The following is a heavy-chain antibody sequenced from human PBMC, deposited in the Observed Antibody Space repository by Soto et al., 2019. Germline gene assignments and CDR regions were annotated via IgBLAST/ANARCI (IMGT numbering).Heavy chain of an antibody. CDR2: ISAYNGNT. Sequence: QVQLVQSGAEVKKPGASVKVSCKASGYTFTNFGISWVRQAPGQGLEWMGWISAYNGNTNYAQKFQGRDTMTTATSTSPAYMEVRRLRFDDTAVYYCERGGTPIDYWGQGTLVTVSS. D-gene: IGHD3-16*01. V-gene: IGHV1-18*01. CDR3: ERGGTPIDY. J-gene: IGHJ4*02. CDR1: GYTFTNFG.